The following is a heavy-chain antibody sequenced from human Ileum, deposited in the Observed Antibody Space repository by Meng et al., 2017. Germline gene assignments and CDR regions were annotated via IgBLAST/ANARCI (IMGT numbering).Heavy chain of an antibody. CDR3: ARGTTYCNAVKCVYDP. D-gene: IGHD2/OR15-2a*01. CDR1: GFTFSDYF. CDR2: ISSSGGSI. V-gene: IGHV3-11*01. Sequence: QVQLIQSGGGLVKPGGSRRLSCSASGFTFSDYFMSWIRQAPGEGLEWLSYISSSGGSIAYADSVKGRFTASRDNSKNALYLQMDSLRAEDTAVYYCARGTTYCNAVKCVYDPWGQGTLVTVSS. J-gene: IGHJ5*02.